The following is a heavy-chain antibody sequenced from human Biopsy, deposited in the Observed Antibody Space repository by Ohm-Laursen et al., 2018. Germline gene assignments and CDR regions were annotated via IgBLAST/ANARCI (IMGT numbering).Heavy chain of an antibody. CDR2: IIPLFGAP. J-gene: IGHJ5*02. CDR3: ARLAQSYGDSPCDP. V-gene: IGHV1-69*13. D-gene: IGHD4-17*01. CDR1: GAIFSNYA. Sequence: SVKASCNASGAIFSNYAITWVRQTPGQGLEWMGGIIPLFGAPNYAQKFQGRLTITADESKSTTYMELSSLRSEDTAVYYCARLAQSYGDSPCDPWGQGTLVTVSS.